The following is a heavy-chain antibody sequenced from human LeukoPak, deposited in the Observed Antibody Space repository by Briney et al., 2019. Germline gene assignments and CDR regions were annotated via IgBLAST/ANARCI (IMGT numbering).Heavy chain of an antibody. CDR3: ARFSGSLDY. V-gene: IGHV4-38-2*02. Sequence: PSETLSLTCTVSGYSISSGYYWGWIRQPPGKGLEWIGSIYHSGSTYYNPSLKSRVTISVDTSKNQFSLKLSSVTAVDTAVYYCARFSGSLDYWGQGTLVTVSS. J-gene: IGHJ4*02. CDR2: IYHSGST. CDR1: GYSISSGYY. D-gene: IGHD3-10*01.